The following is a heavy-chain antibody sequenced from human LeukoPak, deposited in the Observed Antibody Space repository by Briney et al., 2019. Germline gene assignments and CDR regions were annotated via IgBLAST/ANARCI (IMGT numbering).Heavy chain of an antibody. V-gene: IGHV1-46*01. Sequence: ASVKVSCKASGYTFTSYYMHWVRQAPGQGLEWMGMINPSGGGTSYAQKFQGRVTMTRDTSTRTVYMEVSSLKPEDTAVYYCARQGAYSSAIGMGYWGQGTLVTVSS. CDR3: ARQGAYSSAIGMGY. J-gene: IGHJ4*02. CDR1: GYTFTSYY. CDR2: INPSGGGT. D-gene: IGHD6-19*01.